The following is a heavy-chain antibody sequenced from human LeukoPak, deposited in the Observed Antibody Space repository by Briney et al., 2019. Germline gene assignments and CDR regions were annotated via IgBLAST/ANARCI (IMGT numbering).Heavy chain of an antibody. D-gene: IGHD5-18*01. CDR1: GFTVSSNY. V-gene: IGHV3-66*01. J-gene: IGHJ4*02. Sequence: PGGSLRLSCAASGFTVSSNYMSWVRQAPGKGLEWVSVIYSGGSTYYADSVKGRFTISRDNSKNTLYLQMNSLRAEDTAVYYCARGGGDTAMVWTPSPDYWGQGTLVTVSS. CDR2: IYSGGST. CDR3: ARGGGDTAMVWTPSPDY.